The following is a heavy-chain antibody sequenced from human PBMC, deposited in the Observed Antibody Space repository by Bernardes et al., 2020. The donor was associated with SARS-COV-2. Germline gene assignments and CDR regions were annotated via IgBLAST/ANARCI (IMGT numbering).Heavy chain of an antibody. CDR2: IYPGDSDT. D-gene: IGHD3-16*02. Sequence: GESLKISCKGSGYSFTSYWIGWVRQMPGKGLEWMGIIYPGDSDTRYSPSFQGQVTISADKSISTAYLQWSSLKASDTAMYYCATVLTFGGVIVYFDYWGQGPLVTVSS. CDR1: GYSFTSYW. J-gene: IGHJ4*02. V-gene: IGHV5-51*01. CDR3: ATVLTFGGVIVYFDY.